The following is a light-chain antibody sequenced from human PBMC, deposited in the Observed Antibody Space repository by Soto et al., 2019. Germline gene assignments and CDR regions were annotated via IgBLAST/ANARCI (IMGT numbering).Light chain of an antibody. CDR1: QSVSSSY. V-gene: IGKV3-20*01. Sequence: IVLTQSPGTLSLSPGERATLSCRASQSVSSSYVAWYKQKPGQAPRLLSYGASSRATGIPDRFSGSGAGTEFTLTISRLRPKDFAVYYCQQYKNWPLTFGQGTRLEI. J-gene: IGKJ5*01. CDR2: GAS. CDR3: QQYKNWPLT.